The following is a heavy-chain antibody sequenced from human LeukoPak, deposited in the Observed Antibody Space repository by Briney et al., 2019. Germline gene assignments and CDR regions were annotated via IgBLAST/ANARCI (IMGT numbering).Heavy chain of an antibody. V-gene: IGHV3-33*01. CDR3: RRARWVGAGWFNQNY. Sequence: GGSLRLSCAASGFTFSSYGMHWVRQAPGKGLEWVAVIWYDGSNKYYADSVKGRFTISRDNSKNTLYLQMNSLRAEDTAVYYGRRARWVGAGWFNQNYWAQGTLVTVS. CDR2: IWYDGSNK. CDR1: GFTFSSYG. J-gene: IGHJ4*02. D-gene: IGHD1-14*01.